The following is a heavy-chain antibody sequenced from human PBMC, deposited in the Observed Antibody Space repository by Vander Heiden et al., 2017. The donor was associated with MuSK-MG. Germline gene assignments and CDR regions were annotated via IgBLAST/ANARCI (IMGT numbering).Heavy chain of an antibody. D-gene: IGHD1-26*01. Sequence: EVQLVESGGGLVQPGRSLRLSCAASGFTFDDYAMHWVRQAPGKGLEWVSGISWKSGSIGYADSVKGRFTISRDNAKNSLYLQMNSLRAEDTALYYCAKDLGPGAKRNYYYYYMDVWGKGTTVTVSS. CDR2: ISWKSGSI. J-gene: IGHJ6*03. CDR3: AKDLGPGAKRNYYYYYMDV. CDR1: GFTFDDYA. V-gene: IGHV3-9*01.